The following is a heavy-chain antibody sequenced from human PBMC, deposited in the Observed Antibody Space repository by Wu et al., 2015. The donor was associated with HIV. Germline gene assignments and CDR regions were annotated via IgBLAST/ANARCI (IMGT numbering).Heavy chain of an antibody. CDR1: GYTFTDYF. D-gene: IGHD2-15*01. V-gene: IGHV1-2*02. CDR2: TNLNTGGT. J-gene: IGHJ3*02. CDR3: ARDELFRVDDAFDM. Sequence: QVQLVQSGAEVKKPGASVKVSCKTSGYTFTDYFMHWIRQAPGQGLEWMGWTNLNTGGTNYAPKFQGRVTMTRDTSISTAYIELGGLTSDDTAVYYCARDELFRVDDAFDMWGQGTMVTVSS.